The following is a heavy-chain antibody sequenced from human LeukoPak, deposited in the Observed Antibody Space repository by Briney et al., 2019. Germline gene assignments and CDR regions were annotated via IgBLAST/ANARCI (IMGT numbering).Heavy chain of an antibody. CDR3: ARGALRYFDWLKKDYYYMDV. CDR1: GGSINTYY. D-gene: IGHD3-9*01. V-gene: IGHV4-59*01. CDR2: IYYSGST. J-gene: IGHJ6*03. Sequence: SETLSLTCTVSGGSINTYYWSWIRQPPGKGLKWIGYIYYSGSTNYNPSLKSRVTLSMDTSKNQFSLRLSSVTAADTAVYYCARGALRYFDWLKKDYYYMDVWGKGTTVTISS.